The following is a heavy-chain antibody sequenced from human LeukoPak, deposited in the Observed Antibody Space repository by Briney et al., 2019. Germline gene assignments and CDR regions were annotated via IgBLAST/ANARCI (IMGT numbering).Heavy chain of an antibody. CDR3: AREESGGYFDY. D-gene: IGHD2-8*02. CDR1: GYTFTGYY. J-gene: IGHJ4*02. Sequence: ASVKVSCKASGYTFTGYYMHWVRQAPGQGLEWMGVSNPSGVGTNYAQKFQGRVTMTRDTSTTTVYMELSSLRSEDTAVYYCAREESGGYFDYWGQGTLVTVSS. CDR2: SNPSGVGT. V-gene: IGHV1-46*01.